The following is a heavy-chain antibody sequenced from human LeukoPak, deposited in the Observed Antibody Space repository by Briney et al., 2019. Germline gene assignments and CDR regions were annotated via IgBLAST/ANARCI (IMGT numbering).Heavy chain of an antibody. V-gene: IGHV4-31*03. D-gene: IGHD4-23*01. J-gene: IGHJ5*02. CDR2: IYYSGST. CDR1: GGSISSGGYY. Sequence: SETLSLTCTVSGGSISSGGYYWSWIRQHPGKGLEWIGYIYYSGSTYYNPSLKSRVTVSVDTSKNQFSLKLSSVTAADTAVYYCARADSGGISNWFDPWGQGTLVTVSS. CDR3: ARADSGGISNWFDP.